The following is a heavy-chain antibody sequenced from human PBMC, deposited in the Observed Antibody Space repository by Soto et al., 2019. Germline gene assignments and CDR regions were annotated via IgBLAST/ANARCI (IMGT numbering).Heavy chain of an antibody. Sequence: SETLSLTCNVSGGPIKTGDYYWNWIRQPPGKGLEWIGYVFYSGATNYSPSLKRRAAISMDTSKNQFSLSLPSVTDADTAVYYCARAGFSYGHLLFWGQGIRVTVSS. CDR1: GGPIKTGDYY. D-gene: IGHD3-10*01. CDR3: ARAGFSYGHLLF. CDR2: VFYSGAT. J-gene: IGHJ1*01. V-gene: IGHV4-30-4*01.